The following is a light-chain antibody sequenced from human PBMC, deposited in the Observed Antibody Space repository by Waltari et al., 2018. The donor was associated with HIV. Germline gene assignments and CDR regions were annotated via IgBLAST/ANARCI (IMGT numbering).Light chain of an antibody. Sequence: SYEVTQPPSVAVSPGTTASITCSGYELGDKYTCWYQQKPGQSPLRVIYQDNKRPSGIPERFAASSSGHTATLTISGTLPMDDADYYCQAWGSSTSGVFGRGTRLTVL. CDR1: ELGDKY. J-gene: IGLJ2*01. CDR3: QAWGSSTSGV. V-gene: IGLV3-1*01. CDR2: QDN.